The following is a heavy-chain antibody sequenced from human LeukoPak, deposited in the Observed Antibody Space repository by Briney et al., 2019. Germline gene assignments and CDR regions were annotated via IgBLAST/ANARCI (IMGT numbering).Heavy chain of an antibody. D-gene: IGHD2-2*01. CDR2: INPNSGGT. J-gene: IGHJ5*02. Sequence: ASVKVSCKASGYTFTGDYMHWVRQAPGQGLEWMGWINPNSGGTNYAQKFQGGVTMTRDTSISTAYMELSRLRSDATAVYYCARDRRPVVPAAIGPAWNWFDPWGQGTLVTVSS. CDR3: ARDRRPVVPAAIGPAWNWFDP. V-gene: IGHV1-2*02. CDR1: GYTFTGDY.